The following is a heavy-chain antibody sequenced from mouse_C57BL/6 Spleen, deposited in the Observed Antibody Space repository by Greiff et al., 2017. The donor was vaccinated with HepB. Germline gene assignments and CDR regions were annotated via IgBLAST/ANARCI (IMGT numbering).Heavy chain of an antibody. Sequence: QVQLQQSGAELMKPGASVKLSCKATGYTFTGYWIEWVKQRPGHGLEWIGEILPGSGSTNYNEKFKGKATFTADTSSNTAYMQLSSLTTEDSAIYYCATVDSSGYVRFAYWGQGTLVTVSA. CDR1: GYTFTGYW. CDR2: ILPGSGST. D-gene: IGHD3-2*02. CDR3: ATVDSSGYVRFAY. J-gene: IGHJ3*01. V-gene: IGHV1-9*01.